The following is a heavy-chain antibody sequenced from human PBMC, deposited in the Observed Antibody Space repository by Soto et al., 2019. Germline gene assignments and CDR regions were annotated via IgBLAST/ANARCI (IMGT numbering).Heavy chain of an antibody. V-gene: IGHV1-69*02. CDR3: AYTGMGQHRRAFDI. J-gene: IGHJ3*02. Sequence: VKVSCKASGGTFSSYTISWVRQAPGQGLEWMGRIIPILGIANYAQKFQGRVTITADKSMSTAYMELSSPRSEDTAVYYCAYTGMGQHRRAFDIWGQGTMVTVSS. CDR2: IIPILGIA. CDR1: GGTFSSYT. D-gene: IGHD2-2*02.